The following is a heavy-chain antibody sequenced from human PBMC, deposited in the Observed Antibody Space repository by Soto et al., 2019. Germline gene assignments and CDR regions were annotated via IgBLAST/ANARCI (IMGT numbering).Heavy chain of an antibody. CDR2: IYYSGST. CDR3: ARDRRCSGGSCYSLGAFDI. D-gene: IGHD2-15*01. CDR1: GGSISSGGYY. J-gene: IGHJ3*02. Sequence: SETLSLTCTVSGGSISSGGYYWSWIRQHPGKGLEWIGCIYYSGSTYYNPSLKSRVTISVDTSKNQFSLKLSSVTAADTAVYYCARDRRCSGGSCYSLGAFDIWGQGTMVTVSS. V-gene: IGHV4-31*03.